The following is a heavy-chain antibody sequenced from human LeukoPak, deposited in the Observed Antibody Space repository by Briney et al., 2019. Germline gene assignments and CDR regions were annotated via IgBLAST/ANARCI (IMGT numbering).Heavy chain of an antibody. CDR1: GFTFSSYW. V-gene: IGHV3-74*01. CDR2: INSDGSST. J-gene: IGHJ4*02. Sequence: GGSLRLSCAASGFTFSSYWMHWVRQAPGKGLVWVSRINSDGSSTTYADSVKGRFTISRDNSKNTLYLQMNSLRAGDTAVYYCAKDEWYSGRRPGWGQGTLVTVSS. CDR3: AKDEWYSGRRPG. D-gene: IGHD1-26*01.